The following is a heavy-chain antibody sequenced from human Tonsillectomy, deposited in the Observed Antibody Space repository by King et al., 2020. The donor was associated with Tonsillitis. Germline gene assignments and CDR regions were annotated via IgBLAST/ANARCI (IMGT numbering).Heavy chain of an antibody. CDR2: ISSSSSYI. CDR1: GFTFSSYS. D-gene: IGHD3-9*01. J-gene: IGHJ3*02. Sequence: VQLVESGGGLVKPGGSLRLSCAASGFTFSSYSMNWVRQAPGKGLEWVSYISSSSSYIYYADSVKGRFTISRDNAKNSLYLQMNSLRAEDTAVYYCARRLRYFDWLLFDAFDMWGQGTMVTVSS. CDR3: ARRLRYFDWLLFDAFDM. V-gene: IGHV3-21*01.